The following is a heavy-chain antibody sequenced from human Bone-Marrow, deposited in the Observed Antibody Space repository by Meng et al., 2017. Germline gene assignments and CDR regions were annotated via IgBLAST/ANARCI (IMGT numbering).Heavy chain of an antibody. D-gene: IGHD4-17*01. J-gene: IGHJ4*02. V-gene: IGHV3-20*04. Sequence: GESLKISCAASGFTFDDYGMSWVRQAPGKGLEWVSGINWNGGSTGYADSVKGRFTISRDNAKNSLYLQMNSLRAEDTALYYWARERGYGDTYYFDYWGQGTLVTVSS. CDR3: ARERGYGDTYYFDY. CDR2: INWNGGST. CDR1: GFTFDDYG.